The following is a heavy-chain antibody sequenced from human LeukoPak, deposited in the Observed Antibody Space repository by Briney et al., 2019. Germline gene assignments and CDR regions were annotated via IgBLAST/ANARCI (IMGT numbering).Heavy chain of an antibody. CDR1: GVSITSHY. D-gene: IGHD4-17*01. J-gene: IGHJ5*02. CDR3: AREFGDYDSDNWFDP. CDR2: IYSIGGT. Sequence: SETLSLTCTVSGVSITSHYWSWIRQPPGKGLEWIGYIYSIGGTNYNPSLKSRVTITGDTTKNQVSLKLRFVTAADTAVYYCAREFGDYDSDNWFDPWGQGTLVIASS. V-gene: IGHV4-59*11.